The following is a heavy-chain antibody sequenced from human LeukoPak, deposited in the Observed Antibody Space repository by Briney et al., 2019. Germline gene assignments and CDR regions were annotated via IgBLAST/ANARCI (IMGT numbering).Heavy chain of an antibody. CDR3: VKSFSAGGSGSYYNFDY. CDR2: ISTNGGST. J-gene: IGHJ4*02. CDR1: GFTFSSYA. Sequence: GGSLSLFCSASGFTFSSYAIHCVRQAPGKGLEYVSTISTNGGSTYYADSVRGRFTISRDNSKYTLYLRMTSLRAEDTAVYYCVKSFSAGGSGSYYNFDYWGQGTLVTYSS. D-gene: IGHD3-10*01. V-gene: IGHV3-64D*06.